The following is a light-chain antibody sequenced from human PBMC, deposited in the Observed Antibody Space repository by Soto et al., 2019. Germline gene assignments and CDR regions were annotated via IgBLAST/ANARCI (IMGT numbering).Light chain of an antibody. Sequence: IQMAQSPSFVSASVGDRVTITCRASQGISSWLAWYQQKPGKAPQLLIYAASSLQSGVPSRFSGWGSGTEFTLTISSLQPEECATYYCQQADSFPLTFGGGTKVEIK. CDR3: QQADSFPLT. CDR1: QGISSW. CDR2: AAS. V-gene: IGKV1D-12*01. J-gene: IGKJ4*01.